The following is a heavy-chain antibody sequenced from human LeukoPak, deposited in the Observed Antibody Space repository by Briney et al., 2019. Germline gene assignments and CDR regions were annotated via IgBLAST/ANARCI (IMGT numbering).Heavy chain of an antibody. V-gene: IGHV4-59*08. CDR1: NGSISTYY. Sequence: PSETLSLTCTVSNGSISTYYWSWIRQPPGKGLEWIGYIYHGGTTTSNPSLKRRVTISVDSSKNHFSLTLTSLTAADTALSYCARHGGTLVYFGSWGPGSLVTVSS. J-gene: IGHJ4*02. D-gene: IGHD1-26*01. CDR2: IYHGGTT. CDR3: ARHGGTLVYFGS.